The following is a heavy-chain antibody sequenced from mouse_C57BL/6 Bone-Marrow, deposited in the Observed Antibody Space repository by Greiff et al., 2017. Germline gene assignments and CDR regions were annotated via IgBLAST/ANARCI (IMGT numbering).Heavy chain of an antibody. Sequence: VQLQQSGAELVRPGASVKMSCKASGYTFTSYTMHWVKQRPGQGLEWIGYINPSSGYTKYNQKFKDKATLTADKSSSTAYMQLSSLTSEDSAVYYCASNFYGSSTHYYAMDYWGQGTSVTVSS. CDR1: GYTFTSYT. CDR2: INPSSGYT. CDR3: ASNFYGSSTHYYAMDY. J-gene: IGHJ4*01. V-gene: IGHV1-4*01. D-gene: IGHD1-1*01.